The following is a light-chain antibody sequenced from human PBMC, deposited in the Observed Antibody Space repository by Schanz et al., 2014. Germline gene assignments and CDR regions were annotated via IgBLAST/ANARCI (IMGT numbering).Light chain of an antibody. CDR2: DVS. CDR3: SSYTSSNTVV. V-gene: IGLV2-14*01. J-gene: IGLJ2*01. Sequence: QSALTQPASVSGSPGQSITLSCTGSSSDVGGYNYVSWYQQHPGKAPKVMINDVSNRPSGVSNRFSGSKSGNTASLTISGLQAEDEADYYCSSYTSSNTVVFGGGTKLTVL. CDR1: SSDVGGYNY.